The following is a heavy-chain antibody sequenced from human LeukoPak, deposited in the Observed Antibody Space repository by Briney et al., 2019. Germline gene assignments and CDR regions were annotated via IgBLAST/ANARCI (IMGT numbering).Heavy chain of an antibody. Sequence: PGGSLRLSCAASGFTFSSYSMNWVRQAPGKGLEWVSSISSGGSYKYYADSVKGRFTISRANFEDTLYLQMNSLRPDDTAVYYCAKEGSKWTSEYFGSWGQGNLVIVSS. V-gene: IGHV3-21*01. CDR3: AKEGSKWTSEYFGS. D-gene: IGHD3/OR15-3a*01. CDR1: GFTFSSYS. J-gene: IGHJ4*02. CDR2: ISSGGSYK.